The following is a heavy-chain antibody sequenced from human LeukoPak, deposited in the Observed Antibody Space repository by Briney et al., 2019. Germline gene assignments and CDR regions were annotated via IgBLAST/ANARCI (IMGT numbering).Heavy chain of an antibody. CDR3: AKDLRWDHPGLDP. CDR1: GYSFTSYY. Sequence: ASVKVSCKASGYSFTSYYIHWVRQAPGQGLESMGITNPGGGSTSYAQKFQDRVTMTRDTSTSTVYMELNSLRSEDTAVYYCAKDLRWDHPGLDPWGQGTLVIVSS. V-gene: IGHV1-46*01. D-gene: IGHD4-23*01. J-gene: IGHJ5*02. CDR2: TNPGGGST.